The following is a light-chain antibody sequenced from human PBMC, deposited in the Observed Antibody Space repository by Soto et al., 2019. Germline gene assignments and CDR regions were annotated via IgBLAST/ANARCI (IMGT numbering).Light chain of an antibody. Sequence: EVVLTQSPDTLSLPPCERATLSCRASQSISSYLAWYQQNPGQAPRLLIYDASSRATGIPARFSGSGSGTDFTLTISSLEPEDFAVYYCQQLTDWPPQWTFGQGTKVDIK. CDR1: QSISSY. J-gene: IGKJ1*01. CDR2: DAS. V-gene: IGKV3-11*01. CDR3: QQLTDWPPQWT.